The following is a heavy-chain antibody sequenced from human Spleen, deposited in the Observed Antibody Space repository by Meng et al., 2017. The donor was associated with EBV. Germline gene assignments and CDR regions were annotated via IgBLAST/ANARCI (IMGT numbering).Heavy chain of an antibody. Sequence: PRRVSGPVTVEVSATRALAHSVSGAASCSFCYWGRLRQPPERGLGWIGSVHYTGSTYYSPSLKSRVTVSVDTSKNQFSLRLTSVTAADTAVYYCARPFPSWQSPRLDPFGAWGQGTLVTVSS. CDR3: ARPFPSWQSPRLDPFGA. CDR2: VHYTGST. J-gene: IGHJ5*02. CDR1: GAASCSFCY. V-gene: IGHV4-39*01. D-gene: IGHD6-19*01.